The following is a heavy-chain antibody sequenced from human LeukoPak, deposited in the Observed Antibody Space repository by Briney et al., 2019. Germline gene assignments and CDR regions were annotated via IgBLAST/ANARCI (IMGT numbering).Heavy chain of an antibody. CDR1: GGSFSGYY. CDR3: ARDPSWYVGKAFDY. D-gene: IGHD6-13*01. Sequence: SETLPLTCAVYGGSFSGYYWSWIRQPPGKGLEWIGEINHSGSTNYNPSLKSRVTISVDTSKNQFSLELSSVTAADTAVYYCARDPSWYVGKAFDYWGQGTLVTVSS. V-gene: IGHV4-34*01. J-gene: IGHJ4*02. CDR2: INHSGST.